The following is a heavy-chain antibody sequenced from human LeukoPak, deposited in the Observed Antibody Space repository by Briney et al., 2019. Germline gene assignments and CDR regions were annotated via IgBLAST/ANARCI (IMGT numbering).Heavy chain of an antibody. D-gene: IGHD3-16*01. CDR3: ARHYGP. CDR2: IYDSGST. J-gene: IGHJ5*02. Sequence: PSETLSLTCAVYGGSFSGYYWSWIRQPPGKGLEWIGSIYDSGSTYYNPSLKSRVTVSVDTSKNQFSLKLNSVTAADTAVYYCARHYGPWGQGTLVTVSS. V-gene: IGHV4-34*01. CDR1: GGSFSGYY.